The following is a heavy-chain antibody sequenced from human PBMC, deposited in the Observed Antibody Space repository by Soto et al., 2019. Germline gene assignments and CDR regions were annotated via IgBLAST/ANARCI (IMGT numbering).Heavy chain of an antibody. D-gene: IGHD3-10*01. CDR1: GGSISSGGYY. CDR3: ARDGYGGLRPPYGMDV. V-gene: IGHV4-31*03. CDR2: IYYSGST. Sequence: QVQLQESGPGLVKPSQTLSLTCTVSGGSISSGGYYWSWIRQHPGKGLEWIGYIYYSGSTYYNPSLKSRVTISVDTSKNQFSLKLSSVTATDTAVYYCARDGYGGLRPPYGMDVWGQGTTVTVSS. J-gene: IGHJ6*02.